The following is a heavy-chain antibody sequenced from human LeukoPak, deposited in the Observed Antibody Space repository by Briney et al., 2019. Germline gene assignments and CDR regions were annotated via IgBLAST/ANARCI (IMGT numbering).Heavy chain of an antibody. CDR2: IYYSGST. Sequence: SETLSLTCTVSGGSIRSYYWSWIRQPPGKGLEWIAYIYYSGSTNYNPSLKSRVTISVDTSKNQFSLKLSSVTAADTAVYYCARDRMGRAFDIWGQGTMVTVSS. J-gene: IGHJ3*02. V-gene: IGHV4-59*01. CDR3: ARDRMGRAFDI. D-gene: IGHD2-8*01. CDR1: GGSIRSYY.